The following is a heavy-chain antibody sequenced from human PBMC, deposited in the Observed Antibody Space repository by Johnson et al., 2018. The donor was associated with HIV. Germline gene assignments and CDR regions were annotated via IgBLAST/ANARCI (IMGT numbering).Heavy chain of an antibody. Sequence: VQLVESGGGLVQPGGSLRPSCAASGFTFSSYAMSWVRQAPGKGLEWVSTISGSGGRTYYADSVKGRFTISKDSSKNTLYLQMNSLRAEDTGVYYCAKHRFDYVWGSYDAFDIWGQGTMVTVSS. CDR2: ISGSGGRT. D-gene: IGHD3-16*01. CDR3: AKHRFDYVWGSYDAFDI. J-gene: IGHJ3*02. CDR1: GFTFSSYA. V-gene: IGHV3-23*04.